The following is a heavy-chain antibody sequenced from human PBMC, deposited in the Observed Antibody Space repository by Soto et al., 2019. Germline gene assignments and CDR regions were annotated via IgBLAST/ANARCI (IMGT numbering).Heavy chain of an antibody. D-gene: IGHD3-10*01. J-gene: IGHJ6*02. CDR2: INPSGGST. CDR1: GYTFTSYY. CDR3: ARDSGSYPYYYYGMDV. Sequence: QVQLVQSGAEVKKPGASVKVSCKASGYTFTSYYMHWVRQAPGLGLEWMGIINPSGGSTSYAQKFQGRVTMTRDTSTSTVYMELSSLRSEDTAVYYCARDSGSYPYYYYGMDVWGQGTTVTVSS. V-gene: IGHV1-46*01.